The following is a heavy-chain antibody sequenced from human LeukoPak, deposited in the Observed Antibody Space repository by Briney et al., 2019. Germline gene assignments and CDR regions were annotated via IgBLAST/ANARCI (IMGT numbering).Heavy chain of an antibody. Sequence: ASVKVSCKASGYTFTSYYMHWVRQAPGQGLEWMGIINPSGCSTSYAQKFQGRVTMTRDTSTGTVYMELSSLRSEDTAVYYCARDVLLWFGESTYDTQPGWFDPWGQGTLVTVSS. CDR1: GYTFTSYY. CDR3: ARDVLLWFGESTYDTQPGWFDP. J-gene: IGHJ5*02. CDR2: INPSGCST. D-gene: IGHD3-10*01. V-gene: IGHV1-46*01.